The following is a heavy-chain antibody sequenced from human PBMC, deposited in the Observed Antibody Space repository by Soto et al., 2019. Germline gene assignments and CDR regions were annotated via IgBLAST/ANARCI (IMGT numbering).Heavy chain of an antibody. D-gene: IGHD3-9*01. V-gene: IGHV1-18*01. Sequence: QVQLVQSGGEVKKPGASVKVSCKASGYTFSSFGISWVRQAPGQGLEWMGWISTDNGSTKYAQNLQGRVTMTTDTNTSKAYMELRSLRADDTAVDYCTRDAQYYDIMTGYFVNDYGAQGTLVTVSS. CDR2: ISTDNGST. J-gene: IGHJ4*02. CDR3: TRDAQYYDIMTGYFVNDY. CDR1: GYTFSSFG.